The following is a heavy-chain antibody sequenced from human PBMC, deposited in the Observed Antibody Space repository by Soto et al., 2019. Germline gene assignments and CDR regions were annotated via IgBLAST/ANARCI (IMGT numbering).Heavy chain of an antibody. Sequence: PSETLSLTCNVSGASVSHGYWSWIRQPPGKGLEWIGFMYFGGSFNYNPSLTSRATISVETSKNQFSMKLMSVTASDTAVYYCARSYYDSTGFAVDPWGQGTLVTVSS. D-gene: IGHD3-22*01. J-gene: IGHJ5*02. CDR3: ARSYYDSTGFAVDP. CDR2: MYFGGSF. CDR1: GASVSHGY. V-gene: IGHV4-59*02.